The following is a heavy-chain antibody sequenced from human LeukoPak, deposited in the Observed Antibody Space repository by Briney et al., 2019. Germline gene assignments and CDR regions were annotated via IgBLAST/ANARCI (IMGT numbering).Heavy chain of an antibody. J-gene: IGHJ6*03. CDR3: AKDRHCSSTSCSNYYMDV. V-gene: IGHV3-23*01. D-gene: IGHD2-2*01. CDR2: ISGSGGST. Sequence: GGSLRLSCAASGSTFSSYAMSWVRQAPGKGLEWVSAISGSGGSTYYADSVKGRFTISRDNSKNTLYLQMNSLRAEDTAVYYCAKDRHCSSTSCSNYYMDVWGKGTTVTVSS. CDR1: GSTFSSYA.